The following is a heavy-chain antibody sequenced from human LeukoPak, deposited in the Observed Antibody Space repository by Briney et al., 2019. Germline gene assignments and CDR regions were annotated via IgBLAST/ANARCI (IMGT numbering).Heavy chain of an antibody. J-gene: IGHJ4*02. CDR1: GGSFSGYY. Sequence: KPSETLSLTCAVYGGSFSGYYWSWIRQPPGKGLEWIGEINHSGSTNYNPSLKSRVTISVDTSKNQFSLKLSSVTAADTAVYYCARHWYLGYADYWGQGTLVTVSS. CDR2: INHSGST. D-gene: IGHD5-12*01. CDR3: ARHWYLGYADY. V-gene: IGHV4-34*01.